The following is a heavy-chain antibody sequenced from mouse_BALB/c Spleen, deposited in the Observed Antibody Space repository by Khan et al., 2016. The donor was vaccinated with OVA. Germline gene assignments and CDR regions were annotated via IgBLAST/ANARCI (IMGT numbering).Heavy chain of an antibody. J-gene: IGHJ1*01. CDR1: GFTFSSYD. CDR2: INSGGDTT. CDR3: TRRPGYFDV. V-gene: IGHV5-12-1*01. Sequence: EVQLQESGGGLVKPGGSLKLSCTASGFTFSSYDMSWVRQTPEKRLEWVAYINSGGDTTYSPDTVKGRFTISRDNAKNTLYLQMSSLKSEDTAIYYCTRRPGYFDVWGAGTTVTVSA.